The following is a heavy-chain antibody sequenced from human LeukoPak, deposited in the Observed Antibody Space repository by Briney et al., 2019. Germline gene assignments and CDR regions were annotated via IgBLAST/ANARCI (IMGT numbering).Heavy chain of an antibody. V-gene: IGHV1-8*01. Sequence: ASVKVSCKASGYTFTSYDINWVRQATGQGLEWMGWMNPNSGNTGYAQKFQGRVTMTRNTSISTAYMELSSLRSEDTAVYYCAKNYYDSSGYLVYYYGMDVWGQGTTVTVSS. CDR1: GYTFTSYD. CDR3: AKNYYDSSGYLVYYYGMDV. D-gene: IGHD3-22*01. CDR2: MNPNSGNT. J-gene: IGHJ6*02.